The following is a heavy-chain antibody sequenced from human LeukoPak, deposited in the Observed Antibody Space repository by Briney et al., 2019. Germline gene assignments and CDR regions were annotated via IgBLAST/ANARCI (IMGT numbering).Heavy chain of an antibody. CDR1: GFTFSSYA. CDR3: AKDGYSSSLDRSDY. J-gene: IGHJ4*02. V-gene: IGHV3-23*01. CDR2: ISGSGGST. D-gene: IGHD6-13*01. Sequence: PGGSLRLSCAASGFTFSSYAMSWVRQAPGKGLEWVSAISGSGGSTYYADSVKGRFTISRDNSKNTLYLQMNSLRAEDTAVYYCAKDGYSSSLDRSDYWGQGPWSPSPQ.